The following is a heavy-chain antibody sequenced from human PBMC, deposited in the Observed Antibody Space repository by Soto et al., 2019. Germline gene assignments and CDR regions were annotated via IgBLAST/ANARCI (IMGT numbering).Heavy chain of an antibody. Sequence: SETLSLTCTVSGGSVSSGTYYWNWIRQPPGKGLEWIGYIYYNGSTNYNPSLKCRVTISIDTSKNQFSLKLSSVTAADTAIYYCARDLGYDILTGGFDYWGQGTLVTVSS. CDR2: IYYNGST. D-gene: IGHD3-9*01. J-gene: IGHJ4*02. V-gene: IGHV4-61*01. CDR1: GGSVSSGTYY. CDR3: ARDLGYDILTGGFDY.